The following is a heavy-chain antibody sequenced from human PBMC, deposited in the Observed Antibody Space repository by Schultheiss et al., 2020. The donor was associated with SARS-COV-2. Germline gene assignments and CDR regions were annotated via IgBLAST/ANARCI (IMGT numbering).Heavy chain of an antibody. V-gene: IGHV3-66*01. J-gene: IGHJ6*02. D-gene: IGHD3-3*01. Sequence: GGSLRLSCAASGFTFSNSDMNWVRQAPGKGLEWVSVIYSGGSTYYADSVKGRFTISRDNAKNSLYLQMNSLRAEDTAVYYCARGLPDYDFWSGYPSYYGMDVWGQGTTVTVSS. CDR1: GFTFSNSD. CDR2: IYSGGST. CDR3: ARGLPDYDFWSGYPSYYGMDV.